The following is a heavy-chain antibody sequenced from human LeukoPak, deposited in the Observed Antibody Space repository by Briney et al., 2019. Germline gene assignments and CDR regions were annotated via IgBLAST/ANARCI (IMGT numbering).Heavy chain of an antibody. CDR2: ISWNSGSI. CDR1: GSTFDDYA. J-gene: IGHJ3*02. Sequence: GGSLRLSCAASGSTFDDYAMHWVRQAPGKGLEWVSGISWNSGSIGYADSVKGRFTISRDNAKNSLYLQMNSLRAEDTALYYCAKARDGLIGDAFDIWGQGTMVTVSS. D-gene: IGHD5-24*01. V-gene: IGHV3-9*01. CDR3: AKARDGLIGDAFDI.